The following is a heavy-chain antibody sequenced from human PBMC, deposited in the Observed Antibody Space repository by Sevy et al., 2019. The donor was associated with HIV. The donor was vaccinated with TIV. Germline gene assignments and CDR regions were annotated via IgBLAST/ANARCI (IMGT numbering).Heavy chain of an antibody. V-gene: IGHV3-53*01. CDR3: ASDLGVDYYGMVV. Sequence: GGSLRLSCAVSGFIVSSNYMIWVRQAPGKGLEWVSIIYSGGNTYYADSVKGGFTISRHISKNTLYLQMNSLRAEDTAVYYCASDLGVDYYGMVVWGQGTTVTLSS. J-gene: IGHJ6*02. D-gene: IGHD2-21*01. CDR2: IYSGGNT. CDR1: GFIVSSNY.